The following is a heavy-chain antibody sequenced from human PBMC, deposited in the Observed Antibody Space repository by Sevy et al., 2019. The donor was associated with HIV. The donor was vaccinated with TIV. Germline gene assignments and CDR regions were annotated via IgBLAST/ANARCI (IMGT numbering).Heavy chain of an antibody. CDR2: ISWDGGST. CDR3: ATNTVTHTHYYYYGMDV. CDR1: GFTFDDYT. J-gene: IGHJ6*02. V-gene: IGHV3-43*01. D-gene: IGHD4-4*01. Sequence: GGSLRLSCAASGFTFDDYTMHWVRQAPGKGLEWVSLISWDGGSTYYADSVKGRFTISRDNSKNSLYLQMNSLRTEDTALYYCATNTVTHTHYYYYGMDVWGHGTTVTVSS.